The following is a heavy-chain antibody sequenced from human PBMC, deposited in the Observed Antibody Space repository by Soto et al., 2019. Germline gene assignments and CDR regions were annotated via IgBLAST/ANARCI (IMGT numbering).Heavy chain of an antibody. V-gene: IGHV4-34*01. CDR1: GGSFSGYY. CDR2: INHSGST. D-gene: IGHD2-15*01. CDR3: ARPYCSGGSCYYYFDY. J-gene: IGHJ4*02. Sequence: QVQLQQWGAGLLKPSETLSLTCAVYGGSFSGYYWSWIRQPPGKGLEWIGEINHSGSTNYNPSLKSRFTISVNTSKNQFSLKLSSVTAADTAVYYCARPYCSGGSCYYYFDYWGQGTLVTVSS.